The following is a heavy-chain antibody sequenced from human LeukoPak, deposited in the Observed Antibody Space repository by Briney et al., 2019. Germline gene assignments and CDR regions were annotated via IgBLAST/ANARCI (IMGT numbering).Heavy chain of an antibody. CDR3: ARAAISKDGSGYFY. D-gene: IGHD3-22*01. CDR2: ISAYNGNT. CDR1: GYTFTSYG. Sequence: ASVKVSCKASGYTFTSYGISWVRQAPGQGLEWMGWISAYNGNTNYAQKVQGRVTMTTDTSTSTAYMELRSLRSDDTAVYYCARAAISKDGSGYFYWGQGTLVTVSS. J-gene: IGHJ4*02. V-gene: IGHV1-18*01.